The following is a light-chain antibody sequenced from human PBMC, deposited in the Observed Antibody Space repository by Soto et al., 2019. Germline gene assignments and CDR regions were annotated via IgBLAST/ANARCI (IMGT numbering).Light chain of an antibody. J-gene: IGLJ1*01. CDR3: CSYAGSSTYV. CDR1: SSDVGSYNL. CDR2: EVS. V-gene: IGLV2-23*02. Sequence: QSALTQPASVSGSPGQSITISCTGTSSDVGSYNLVSWYQQHPGKAPKLMIYEVSKRPSGVSNRFSGSKSGNTASLTISGLQAEDEADYYCCSYAGSSTYVFGTGTKATLL.